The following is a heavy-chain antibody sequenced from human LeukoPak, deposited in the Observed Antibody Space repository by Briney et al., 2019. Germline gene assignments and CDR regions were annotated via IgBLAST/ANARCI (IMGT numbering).Heavy chain of an antibody. Sequence: PGGSLRLSCAVSGFTVSSNYMSWVSQAPGKGLQWVSTIFRDGSRYYEDSVRGRFSISRDDSKNILSLQMTNLRAEDTAVYYCARDFYDFWGGYWVWGQGTLVTVSS. CDR3: ARDFYDFWGGYWV. J-gene: IGHJ4*02. CDR1: GFTVSSNY. V-gene: IGHV3-53*01. CDR2: IFRDGSR. D-gene: IGHD3-3*01.